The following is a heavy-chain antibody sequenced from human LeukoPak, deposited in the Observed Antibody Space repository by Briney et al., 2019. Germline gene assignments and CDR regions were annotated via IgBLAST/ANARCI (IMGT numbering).Heavy chain of an antibody. CDR1: GFTFSSYS. D-gene: IGHD3-22*01. CDR3: AKDPTDFDSSGQTYFDY. V-gene: IGHV3-23*01. J-gene: IGHJ4*02. CDR2: ISAGGDRT. Sequence: PGGSLRLSCAASGFTFSSYSMSWVRQAPGKGLEWVSAISAGGDRTHYADSVQGRFTISRDNSKNTLYLQMNSLRAEDTAVYYCAKDPTDFDSSGQTYFDYWGQGTLVTVSS.